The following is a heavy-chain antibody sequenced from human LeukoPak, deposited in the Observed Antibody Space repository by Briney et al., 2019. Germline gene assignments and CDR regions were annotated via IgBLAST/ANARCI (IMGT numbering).Heavy chain of an antibody. CDR1: GYTFTSYG. Sequence: GASVKVSCKASGYTFTSYGISWVRQAPGQGLEWMGWISAYNGNTNYAQKFQGRVTITADESTSTAYMELSSLRSEGTAVYYCARGPPLEVPSWYYGMDVWGQGTTVTVSS. CDR3: ARGPPLEVPSWYYGMDV. J-gene: IGHJ6*02. CDR2: ISAYNGNT. D-gene: IGHD3-3*01. V-gene: IGHV1-18*01.